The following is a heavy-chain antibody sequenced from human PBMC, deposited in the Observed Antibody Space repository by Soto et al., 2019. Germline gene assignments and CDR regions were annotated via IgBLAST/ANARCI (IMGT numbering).Heavy chain of an antibody. Sequence: QVQLVQSGAEVKKPGSSVKVSCKASGGTFSSYTISWVRQAPGQRLEWMGRIIPILGIANYAQKFQGRVTITADKTTSTAYMELSSLRSEDTAVYYCAIRLLWFGDPGGWFDPWGQGTLVTVSS. J-gene: IGHJ5*02. V-gene: IGHV1-69*02. CDR3: AIRLLWFGDPGGWFDP. CDR1: GGTFSSYT. D-gene: IGHD3-10*01. CDR2: IIPILGIA.